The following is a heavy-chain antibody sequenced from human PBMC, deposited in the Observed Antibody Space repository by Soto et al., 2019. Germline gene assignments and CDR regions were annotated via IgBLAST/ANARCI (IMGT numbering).Heavy chain of an antibody. CDR2: IKKDGSDK. D-gene: IGHD5-18*01. J-gene: IGHJ6*02. Sequence: PXESLRLSCAASGFTFSNYWMSWVRQAPGKGLEWVANIKKDGSDKNYVDSVEGRFSIFRDNAKNSLYLQMYGLRAEDTAVYYCARDLGTALVGFDYGMDVWGQGTTVTVSS. CDR1: GFTFSNYW. V-gene: IGHV3-7*01. CDR3: ARDLGTALVGFDYGMDV.